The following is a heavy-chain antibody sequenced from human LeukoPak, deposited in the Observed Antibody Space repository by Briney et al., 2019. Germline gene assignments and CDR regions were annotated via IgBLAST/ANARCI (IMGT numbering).Heavy chain of an antibody. CDR2: IYHSGST. D-gene: IGHD5-18*01. CDR3: ASLRRGYSYGYSAG. CDR1: GYSISSGYY. J-gene: IGHJ4*02. V-gene: IGHV4-38-2*02. Sequence: SETLSLTCTVSGYSISSGYYWGWIRQPPGKGLEWIGSIYHSGSTYYNPSLKSRVTISVDTSKNQFSLKLSSVTAADTAAYYCASLRRGYSYGYSAGWGQGTLVTVSS.